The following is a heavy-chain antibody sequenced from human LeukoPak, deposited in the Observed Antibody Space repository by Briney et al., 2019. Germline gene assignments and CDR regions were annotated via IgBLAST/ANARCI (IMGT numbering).Heavy chain of an antibody. CDR2: IYTSEST. V-gene: IGHV4-61*02. J-gene: IGHJ5*02. D-gene: IGHD3-10*01. Sequence: SETLSLTCTVSAGSISIGSYYWGWIRQPAGKGLEWIGRIYTSESTNYKPPPKSRVTISVDTSKNQFPLKLSSVTAADTPVYYCSRQRITMGPDWFDPWGQGTLVTVSS. CDR1: AGSISIGSYY. CDR3: SRQRITMGPDWFDP.